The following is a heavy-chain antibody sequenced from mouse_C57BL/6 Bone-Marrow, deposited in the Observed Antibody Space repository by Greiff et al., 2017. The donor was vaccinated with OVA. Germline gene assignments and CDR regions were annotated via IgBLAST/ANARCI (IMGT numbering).Heavy chain of an antibody. CDR3: ATTVDYAMDY. CDR1: GFTFSDYY. V-gene: IGHV5-16*01. CDR2: INYDGSST. Sequence: EVKVVESEGGLVQPGSSMKLSCTASGFTFSDYYMAWVRQVPEKGLEWVANINYDGSSTYYLDSLKSRFIISRDNAKNILYLQMSSLKSEDTATYYCATTVDYAMDYWGQGTSVTVSS. D-gene: IGHD1-1*01. J-gene: IGHJ4*01.